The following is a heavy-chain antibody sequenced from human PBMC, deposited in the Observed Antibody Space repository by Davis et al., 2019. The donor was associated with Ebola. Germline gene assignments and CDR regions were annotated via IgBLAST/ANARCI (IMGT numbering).Heavy chain of an antibody. V-gene: IGHV4-61*01. Sequence: MPSETLSLTCTVSGGSVSSGSYYWSWIRQPPGKGLEWIGYIYYSGSTYYNPSLKSRVTISVDTSKNQFSLKLSYVTAADTAVYYCARGEHCSSTSCFMYYYYGMDVWGQGTTVTVSS. CDR1: GGSVSSGSYY. CDR2: IYYSGST. D-gene: IGHD2-2*01. J-gene: IGHJ6*02. CDR3: ARGEHCSSTSCFMYYYYGMDV.